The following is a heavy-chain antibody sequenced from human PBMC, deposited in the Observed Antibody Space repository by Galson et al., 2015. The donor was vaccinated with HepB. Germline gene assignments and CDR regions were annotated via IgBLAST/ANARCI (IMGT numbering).Heavy chain of an antibody. CDR2: ISGSGGST. J-gene: IGHJ4*02. CDR3: AKEGPIAVAGIAADLFDY. D-gene: IGHD6-19*01. CDR1: GFTFSSHA. V-gene: IGHV3-23*01. Sequence: SLRLSCAASGFTFSSHAMSWVRQAPGKGLEWVSAISGSGGSTYYADSVKGRFTISRDNSKNTLYLQMNSLRAEDTAVYYCAKEGPIAVAGIAADLFDYWGQGTLVTVSS.